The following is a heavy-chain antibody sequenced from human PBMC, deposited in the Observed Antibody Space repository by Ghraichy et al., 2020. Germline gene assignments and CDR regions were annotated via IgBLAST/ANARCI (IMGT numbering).Heavy chain of an antibody. CDR3: ARVMGGGGMDV. CDR2: ISSSSSYI. D-gene: IGHD3-10*01. J-gene: IGHJ6*02. Sequence: LSLTCAASGFTFSSYSMNWVRQAPGKGLEWVSSISSSSSYIYYADSVKGRFTISRDNAKNSLYLQMNSLRAEDTAVYYCARVMGGGGMDVWGQGTTVTVSS. CDR1: GFTFSSYS. V-gene: IGHV3-21*01.